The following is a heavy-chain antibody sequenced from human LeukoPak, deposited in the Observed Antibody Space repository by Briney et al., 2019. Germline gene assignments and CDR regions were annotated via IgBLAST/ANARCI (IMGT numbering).Heavy chain of an antibody. V-gene: IGHV3-7*02. Sequence: GGSLRLSCAVSGFTFSSSWMSWVRQAPGKGLEWVANIKHDGSEEFYVDSLKGRFTISRDNAKNSLYLQMYSLRPEDTAVYFCARASRWLAFDNWGQGTLVTVSS. D-gene: IGHD6-19*01. J-gene: IGHJ4*02. CDR1: GFTFSSSW. CDR2: IKHDGSEE. CDR3: ARASRWLAFDN.